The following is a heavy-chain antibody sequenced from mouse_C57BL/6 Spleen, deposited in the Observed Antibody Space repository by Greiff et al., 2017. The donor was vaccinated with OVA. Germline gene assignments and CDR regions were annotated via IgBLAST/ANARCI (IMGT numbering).Heavy chain of an antibody. Sequence: QVQLQQSGPELVKPGASVKISCKASGYAFSSSWMNWVKQRPGKGLEWIGRIYPGDGDTNYNGKFKGKATLNADKSSSTAYMQLSSLTSEDSAVYFCARALYYGNLYYFDYWGQGTTLTVSS. V-gene: IGHV1-82*01. CDR3: ARALYYGNLYYFDY. D-gene: IGHD2-1*01. CDR1: GYAFSSSW. J-gene: IGHJ2*01. CDR2: IYPGDGDT.